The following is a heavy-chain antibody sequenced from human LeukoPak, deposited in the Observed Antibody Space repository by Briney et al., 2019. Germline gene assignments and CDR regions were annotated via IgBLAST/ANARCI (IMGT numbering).Heavy chain of an antibody. V-gene: IGHV3-49*04. CDR1: GFTFSSDA. CDR3: SLPRVWGLNDDFDI. CDR2: IRSKAYGGTT. J-gene: IGHJ3*02. D-gene: IGHD7-27*01. Sequence: PGGSLRLSCAASGFTFSSDAMSWVRQAPGEGLGRRGFIRSKAYGGTTEYGASVKGRFTLSRDDSKSIAYLQMNSLKPEDTGVHYCSLPRVWGLNDDFDIWGQGTMVTVSS.